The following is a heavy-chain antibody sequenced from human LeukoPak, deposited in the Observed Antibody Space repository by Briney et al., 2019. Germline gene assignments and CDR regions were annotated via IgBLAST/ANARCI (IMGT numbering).Heavy chain of an antibody. CDR3: VRALGSSSSDF. D-gene: IGHD6-6*01. Sequence: GGSLRLSCAASGFTFDRSWMSWVRQAPGKGLEWVANIKQDGSEVYYVDSVEGRFTVSRDNAKNSLSLQMNSLRGEDTAAYYCVRALGSSSSDFWGQGTLVTVSS. CDR2: IKQDGSEV. CDR1: GFTFDRSW. J-gene: IGHJ4*02. V-gene: IGHV3-7*01.